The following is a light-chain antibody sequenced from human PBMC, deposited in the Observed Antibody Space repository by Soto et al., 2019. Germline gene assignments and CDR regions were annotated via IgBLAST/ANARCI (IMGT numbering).Light chain of an antibody. CDR2: GAS. CDR3: QQYGSSSWT. Sequence: EIVLTQSPGTLSLSPGKRATLSCRASQSISSSYLAWYQQRPGQAPRLLIYGASSRATGIPDRFSGSGSGTEFNLTISRLEPEDFAVYYCQQYGSSSWTLGQGTKVEIK. J-gene: IGKJ1*01. V-gene: IGKV3-20*01. CDR1: QSISSSY.